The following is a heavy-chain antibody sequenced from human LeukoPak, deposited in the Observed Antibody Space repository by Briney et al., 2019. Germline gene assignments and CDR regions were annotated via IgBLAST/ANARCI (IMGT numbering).Heavy chain of an antibody. V-gene: IGHV1-2*06. J-gene: IGHJ5*02. CDR1: GYTFTGYY. CDR2: INPNSGGT. Sequence: ASVKVSCKAAGYTFTGYYMHWVRQAPGQGLEWMGRINPNSGGTNYAQKFQGRVTMTRDTSISTAYMELTRLRSDDTAVYYGAREVGVVAHQGGWFDPWGQGTLVTVSS. D-gene: IGHD2-2*01. CDR3: AREVGVVAHQGGWFDP.